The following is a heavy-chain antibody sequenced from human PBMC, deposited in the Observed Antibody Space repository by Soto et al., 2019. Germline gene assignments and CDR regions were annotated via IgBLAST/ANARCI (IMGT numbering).Heavy chain of an antibody. V-gene: IGHV1-24*01. CDR2: FDPEDAEI. Sequence: ASVKVSCKVSGYTLTELSMHWVRQAPGKGLEWMGGFDPEDAEIIYAQKFQGRVTMTEDTSTDTAYMELSSLRSEDTAVYYCAGITMIVVGACGMDVWGQGTTVTV. CDR1: GYTLTELS. D-gene: IGHD3-22*01. CDR3: AGITMIVVGACGMDV. J-gene: IGHJ6*02.